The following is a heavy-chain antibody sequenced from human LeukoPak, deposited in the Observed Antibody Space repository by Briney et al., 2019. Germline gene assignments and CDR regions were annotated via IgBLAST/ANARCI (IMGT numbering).Heavy chain of an antibody. CDR3: ARGYCSSTSCSRPPDY. J-gene: IGHJ4*02. CDR1: GFTFSSYS. D-gene: IGHD2-2*01. CDR2: ISSSSSYI. V-gene: IGHV3-21*01. Sequence: GGSLRLSCAASGFTFSSYSMNWVRQAPGKGLEWVSSISSSSSYIYYADSVKGRFTISRDNAKNSLYLQMNSLRAEDTAVYYCARGYCSSTSCSRPPDYWGQGTLVTVSS.